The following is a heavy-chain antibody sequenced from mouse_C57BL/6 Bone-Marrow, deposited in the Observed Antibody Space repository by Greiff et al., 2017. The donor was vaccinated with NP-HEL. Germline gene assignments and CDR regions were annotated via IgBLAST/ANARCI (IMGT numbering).Heavy chain of an antibody. V-gene: IGHV5-17*01. CDR3: ARGLYYYGSSSYAMDY. Sequence: EVQGVESGGGLVKPGGSLKLSCAASGFTFSDYGMHWVRQAPEKGLEWVAYISSGSSTIYYADTVKGRFTISRDNAKNTLFLQMTSLRSEDTAMYYCARGLYYYGSSSYAMDYWGQGTSVTVSS. CDR2: ISSGSSTI. D-gene: IGHD1-1*01. CDR1: GFTFSDYG. J-gene: IGHJ4*01.